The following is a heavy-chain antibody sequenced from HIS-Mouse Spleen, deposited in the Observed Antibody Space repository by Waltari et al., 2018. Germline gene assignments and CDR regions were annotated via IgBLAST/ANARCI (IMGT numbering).Heavy chain of an antibody. V-gene: IGHV4-39*07. D-gene: IGHD6-13*01. Sequence: QLQLQESGPGLVKPSETLSLTCTVSGGSISSSSYYWGWIRQPPGKGLEWIGGIDYSWITYSNPSLKGRGTISVDTSKNQFSLKLSSVTAADTAVYYCAREIPYSSSWYDWYFDLWGRGTLVTVSS. CDR1: GGSISSSSYY. CDR3: AREIPYSSSWYDWYFDL. J-gene: IGHJ2*01. CDR2: IDYSWIT.